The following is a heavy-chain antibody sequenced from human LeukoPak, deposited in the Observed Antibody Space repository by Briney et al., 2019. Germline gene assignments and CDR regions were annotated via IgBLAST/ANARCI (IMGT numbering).Heavy chain of an antibody. CDR2: ISSSSGTI. CDR1: GFTFSDYA. V-gene: IGHV3-48*02. D-gene: IGHD2-2*01. CDR3: ARASRLRYCSSTSCPLDY. Sequence: GGSLRLSCAASGFTFSDYAMNWVRQSPGKGLEWVSYISSSSGTIYYADSVKGRFTISRDNAKNSLYLQMNSLRDDDTAVYYCARASRLRYCSSTSCPLDYWGQGTLVTVSS. J-gene: IGHJ4*02.